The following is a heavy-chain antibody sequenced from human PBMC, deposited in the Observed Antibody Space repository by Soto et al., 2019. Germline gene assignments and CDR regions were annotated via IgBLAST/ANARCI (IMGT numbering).Heavy chain of an antibody. D-gene: IGHD4-17*01. CDR3: AVYGYGVSAAAY. CDR1: GLTFRNDW. V-gene: IGHV3-7*03. CDR2: INQDGSER. J-gene: IGHJ4*02. Sequence: GGSLRLSCAGSGLTFRNDWLSWVRQAPGKGLEWVANINQDGSERYYVDSVRGRFTISRDNVEDSLYLQLNSLRPEDTAVYYCAVYGYGVSAAAYWGQGTLVTVSS.